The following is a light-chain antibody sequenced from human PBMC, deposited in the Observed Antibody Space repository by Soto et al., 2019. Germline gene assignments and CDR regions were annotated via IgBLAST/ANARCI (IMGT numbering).Light chain of an antibody. Sequence: DIQMTQSPSSLSASLGDRVTITCRASQDISNHLVWFQQKPGKAPKSLISAASRLQGGVPSKFSGSGSGTDFTLTITSLQPEDSATYFCQQYSRYPITFGQGTRLEI. J-gene: IGKJ5*01. V-gene: IGKV1-16*02. CDR1: QDISNH. CDR2: AAS. CDR3: QQYSRYPIT.